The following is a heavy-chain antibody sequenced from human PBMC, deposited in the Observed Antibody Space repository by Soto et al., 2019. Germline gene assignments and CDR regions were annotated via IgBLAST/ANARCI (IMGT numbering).Heavy chain of an antibody. CDR1: GFTFSSYA. CDR3: ARWSWYFAL. CDR2: ISYDGSNK. V-gene: IGHV3-30-3*01. D-gene: IGHD3-3*01. J-gene: IGHJ2*01. Sequence: QVQLVESGGGVVQPGRSLRLSCAASGFTFSSYAMHWVRQAPGKGLEWVAVISYDGSNKYYADSVKGRFTISRDNSKNTLYLQMNSLRAEDTAVYYCARWSWYFALWGRGTLVTVSS.